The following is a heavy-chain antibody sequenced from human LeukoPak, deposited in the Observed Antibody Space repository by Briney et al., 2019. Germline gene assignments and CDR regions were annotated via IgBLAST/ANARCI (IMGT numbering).Heavy chain of an antibody. D-gene: IGHD6-6*01. CDR1: GFTFSSYS. J-gene: IGHJ5*02. CDR2: ISSSSSYI. V-gene: IGHV3-21*01. Sequence: PGGSLRLSCAASGFTFSSYSMNWVRQAPGKGLEWVSSISSSSSYIYYADSVKGRSTISRDNAKNSLYLQMNSLRAEDTAVYYCARDYSSSSRAGWFDPWGQGTLVTVSS. CDR3: ARDYSSSSRAGWFDP.